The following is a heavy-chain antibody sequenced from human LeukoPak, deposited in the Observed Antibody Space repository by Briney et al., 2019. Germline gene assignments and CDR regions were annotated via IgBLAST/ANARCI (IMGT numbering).Heavy chain of an antibody. CDR3: ARQVRGGGSGYYYGPTMRYYFDY. V-gene: IGHV4-39*01. D-gene: IGHD3-22*01. CDR2: IYYSGST. Sequence: PSETLSLTCTVSGGSISSSSYYWGWIRQPPGKGLEWIGSIYYSGSTYYNPSLKSRVTISVDTSKNQFSLKLSSVTAADTAVYYCARQVRGGGSGYYYGPTMRYYFDYWGQGTLVTVSS. J-gene: IGHJ4*02. CDR1: GGSISSSSYY.